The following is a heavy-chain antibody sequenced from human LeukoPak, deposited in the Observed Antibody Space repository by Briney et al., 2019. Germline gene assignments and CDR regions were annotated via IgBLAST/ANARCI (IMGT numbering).Heavy chain of an antibody. V-gene: IGHV4-34*01. J-gene: IGHJ4*02. Sequence: RSSETLSLTCAVYGGSFSGYYWSWIRQPPGKGLEWIGEINHSGSTNYNPSLKSRVTISVDTSKNQFSLKLSSVTAADTAVYYCARHSRVSYYFDYWGQGTLVTVSS. CDR2: INHSGST. CDR1: GGSFSGYY. CDR3: ARHSRVSYYFDY.